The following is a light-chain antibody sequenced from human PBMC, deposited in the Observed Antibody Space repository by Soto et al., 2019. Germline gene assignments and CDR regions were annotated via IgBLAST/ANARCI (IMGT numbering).Light chain of an antibody. Sequence: DIQMTQSPSSLSASVGDRVTITCQASQSISTYLNWYQQKPGKAPKLLIYAAASLQSGVPSRFSCSGSGPVFTLNISSMPPEDFAAYYCQQSAGTLLITFGHGNRLDI. J-gene: IGKJ5*01. CDR1: QSISTY. V-gene: IGKV1-39*01. CDR3: QQSAGTLLIT. CDR2: AAA.